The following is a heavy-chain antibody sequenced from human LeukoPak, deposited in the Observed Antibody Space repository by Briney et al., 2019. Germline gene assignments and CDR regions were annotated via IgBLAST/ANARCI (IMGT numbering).Heavy chain of an antibody. CDR2: INHSGST. D-gene: IGHD1-26*01. Sequence: PSETLSLTCAVYGGSFSGYYWSWIREPPGKGLEWIGEINHSGSTNYNPSLKSRVTISVDTSKNQFSLKLSSVTAADTAVYYCAGGVGATDYWGQGTLVTVSS. J-gene: IGHJ4*02. CDR1: GGSFSGYY. V-gene: IGHV4-34*01. CDR3: AGGVGATDY.